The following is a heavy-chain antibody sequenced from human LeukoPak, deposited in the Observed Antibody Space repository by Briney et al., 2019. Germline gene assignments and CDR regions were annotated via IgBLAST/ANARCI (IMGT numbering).Heavy chain of an antibody. CDR3: AREVGSYYGDWFDP. J-gene: IGHJ5*02. V-gene: IGHV1-2*02. CDR1: GYTFTDYY. Sequence: ASVKVSCKTSGYTFTDYYIHWVRQAPGQGLEWMGWINPNSGGTNYAQKFQGRVTMTRDTSISTAYMELSRLRSDDTAVYYCAREVGSYYGDWFDPWGQGTLVTVSS. D-gene: IGHD1-26*01. CDR2: INPNSGGT.